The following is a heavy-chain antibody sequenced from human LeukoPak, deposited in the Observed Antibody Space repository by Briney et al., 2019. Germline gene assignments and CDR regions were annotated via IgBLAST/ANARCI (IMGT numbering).Heavy chain of an antibody. J-gene: IGHJ3*02. CDR3: AREGPVEMASGAFDI. V-gene: IGHV1-3*01. CDR2: INAGNGNT. CDR1: GYTFTSYA. D-gene: IGHD5-24*01. Sequence: GASVKVSCKASGYTFTSYAMHWVRQAPGQRLEWMGWINAGNGNTKYSQKFQGRVTITRDTYASTAYMELSSLRSEDTAVYYCAREGPVEMASGAFDIWGQGTIVTVSS.